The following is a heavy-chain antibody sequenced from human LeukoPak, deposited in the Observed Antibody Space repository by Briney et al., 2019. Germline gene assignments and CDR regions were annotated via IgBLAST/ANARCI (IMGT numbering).Heavy chain of an antibody. Sequence: PGGSLRLSCAASGFTFSSYEMNWVRQAPGKGLEWVSYISSSGSTIYYADSVKGRFTISRDNSKNTLYLQMNSLRAEDTAVYYCAKAWGITGPLEAFDIWGQGTMVTVSS. CDR3: AKAWGITGPLEAFDI. CDR2: ISSSGSTI. V-gene: IGHV3-48*03. D-gene: IGHD1-20*01. CDR1: GFTFSSYE. J-gene: IGHJ3*02.